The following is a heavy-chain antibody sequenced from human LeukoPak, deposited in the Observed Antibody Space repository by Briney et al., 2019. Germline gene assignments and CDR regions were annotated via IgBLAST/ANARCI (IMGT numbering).Heavy chain of an antibody. CDR1: GFTLSSYS. J-gene: IGHJ6*03. Sequence: PGGSLRLSFAASGFTLSSYSMNWVRPAPGKGLEWVSSIRSSSSYIYYADSVKGRFTTSRDNAKNSLYLQMNSLGAEDTAVYYCARDHSGGWYGNMDVWGKGTTVTVSS. D-gene: IGHD6-19*01. V-gene: IGHV3-21*01. CDR2: IRSSSSYI. CDR3: ARDHSGGWYGNMDV.